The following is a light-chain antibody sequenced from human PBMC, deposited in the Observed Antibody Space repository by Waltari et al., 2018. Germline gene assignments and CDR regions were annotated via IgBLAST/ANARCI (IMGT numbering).Light chain of an antibody. CDR2: AAS. J-gene: IGKJ3*01. CDR1: QGISSY. Sequence: AIRMTQSPSSLSAPTGDRVTITCRASQGISSYLAWYQQKPGKAPKLLIYAASTLQSGVPSRFSGSRSVTDFTLTISCLQSQDFATYYCQQYYSYPLAFGPATKVDIE. V-gene: IGKV1-8*01. CDR3: QQYYSYPLA.